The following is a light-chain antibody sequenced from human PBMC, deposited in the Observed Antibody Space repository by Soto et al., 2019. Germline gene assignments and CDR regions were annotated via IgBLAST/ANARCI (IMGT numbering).Light chain of an antibody. Sequence: EIVFTQAPGTLAFSSGERATPPLRASQSVSSSYLAWYQQKPGQAPRLLIYGASSRATGIPDRFSGSGSGTDFTLTIASLQSEDFAVYWCQQYNNWPLTFGPGTRLEIK. CDR3: QQYNNWPLT. CDR2: GAS. J-gene: IGKJ5*01. CDR1: QSVSSSY. V-gene: IGKV3D-20*02.